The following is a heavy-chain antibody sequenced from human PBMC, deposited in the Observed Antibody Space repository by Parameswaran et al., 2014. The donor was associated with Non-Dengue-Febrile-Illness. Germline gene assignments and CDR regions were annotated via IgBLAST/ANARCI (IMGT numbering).Heavy chain of an antibody. Sequence: RWIRQPPGKGLEWVSAISGSGGSTYYADSVKGRFTISRDNSKNTLYLQMNSLRAEDTAVYYCAKGGGYDYVWGSYRYMADDAFDIWGQGTMVTVSS. D-gene: IGHD3-16*02. CDR2: ISGSGGST. CDR3: AKGGGYDYVWGSYRYMADDAFDI. J-gene: IGHJ3*02. V-gene: IGHV3-23*01.